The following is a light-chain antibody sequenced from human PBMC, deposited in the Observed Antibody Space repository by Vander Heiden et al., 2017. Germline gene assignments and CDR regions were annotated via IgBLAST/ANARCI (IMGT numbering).Light chain of an antibody. Sequence: SCELTQDPALSVPCGRTVRTTCRGDSLRNYYPSWYQQKPGQAPLLVFYGKSTRPSGIPGRFSGSSSGDTASLIIHGSQAEDEADYYCNSRDSSGDHVFGGGTKLTVL. CDR1: SLRNYY. V-gene: IGLV3-19*01. J-gene: IGLJ2*01. CDR3: NSRDSSGDHV. CDR2: GKS.